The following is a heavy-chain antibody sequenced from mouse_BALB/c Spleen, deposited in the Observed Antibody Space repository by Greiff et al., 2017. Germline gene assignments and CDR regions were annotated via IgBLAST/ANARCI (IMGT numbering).Heavy chain of an antibody. CDR2: INPSTGYT. CDR1: GYTFTSYW. V-gene: IGHV1-7*01. J-gene: IGHJ4*01. Sequence: VQLQQSGAELAKPGASVKMSCKASGYTFTSYWMHWVKQRPGQGLEWIGYINPSTGYTEYNQKFKDKATLTADKSSSTAYMQLSSLTSEDSAVYYCGRRGLAYAMDYWGQGTSVTVSA. CDR3: GRRGLAYAMDY. D-gene: IGHD3-3*01.